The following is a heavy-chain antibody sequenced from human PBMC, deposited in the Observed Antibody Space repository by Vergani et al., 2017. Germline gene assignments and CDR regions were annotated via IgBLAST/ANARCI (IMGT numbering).Heavy chain of an antibody. D-gene: IGHD1-26*01. Sequence: EVQLLESGGGLVQPGGSLRLSCAASGFTFSSYSMNWVRQAPGKGLEWVSYISSSSRTIYYADSVKGRFTISRDNAKNSLYLQMNSLRAEDTAVYYCARGPLAPARYSGSYYWGQGTLVTVSS. CDR3: ARGPLAPARYSGSYY. CDR2: ISSSSRTI. J-gene: IGHJ4*02. CDR1: GFTFSSYS. V-gene: IGHV3-48*04.